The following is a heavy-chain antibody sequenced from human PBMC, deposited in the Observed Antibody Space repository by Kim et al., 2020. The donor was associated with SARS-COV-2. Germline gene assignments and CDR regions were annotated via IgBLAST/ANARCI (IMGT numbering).Heavy chain of an antibody. J-gene: IGHJ4*02. V-gene: IGHV3-23*01. CDR1: GFTFSDYA. CDR2: ISGSGGDT. Sequence: GGSLRLSCAASGFTFSDYAMTWVRQAPGKGLEWVSTISGSGGDTYYVDSVKGRFTISRDNSKNSLYLQMNSLRVEDTALFYCVKQWGGPVIFKPGWGQGTLVTVSS. D-gene: IGHD3-3*01. CDR3: VKQWGGPVIFKPG.